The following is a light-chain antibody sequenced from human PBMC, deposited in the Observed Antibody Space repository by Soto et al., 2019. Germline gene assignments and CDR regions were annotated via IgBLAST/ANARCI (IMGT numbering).Light chain of an antibody. CDR1: QSIGNS. CDR3: RQRYNWPLT. Sequence: TVLTQSPATLSLSPGERATLSCKASQSIGNSLGWFQQKPGQAPRLLIDDAFNRATGIPARFTGSGSGSDFTLTISSLEHGDFGVYYCRQRYNWPLTFGGGTKVEIK. J-gene: IGKJ4*01. CDR2: DAF. V-gene: IGKV3-11*01.